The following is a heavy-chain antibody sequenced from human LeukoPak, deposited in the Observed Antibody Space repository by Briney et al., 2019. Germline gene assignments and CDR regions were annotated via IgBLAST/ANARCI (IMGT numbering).Heavy chain of an antibody. CDR3: ARDRVTMIVVAKGGLYYYGMDV. V-gene: IGHV3-30*02. Sequence: GGSLRLSCAASGFTFSTYGMHWVRQAPGKGLEWVAFIRYDGSNKYYADSVKGRFTISRDNSKNTLYLQMNSLRAEDTAVYYCARDRVTMIVVAKGGLYYYGMDVWGQGTTVTVSS. J-gene: IGHJ6*02. CDR1: GFTFSTYG. D-gene: IGHD3-22*01. CDR2: IRYDGSNK.